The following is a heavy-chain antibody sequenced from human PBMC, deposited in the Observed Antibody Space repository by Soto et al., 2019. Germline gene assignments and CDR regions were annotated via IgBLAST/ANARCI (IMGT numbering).Heavy chain of an antibody. V-gene: IGHV3-53*04. CDR3: ARWAAYGSRSYYQPPYSDY. CDR2: IYSGGST. Sequence: EVQLVESGGGLVQPGGSLRLSCAASGFTVSSNYMSWVRQAPGKGLEWVSVIYSGGSTYYADSVKGRFTISRHNSKNTLYLQMNSLRGEDTAVYYCARWAAYGSRSYYQPPYSDYWGQGTLVSVSS. D-gene: IGHD3-10*01. CDR1: GFTVSSNY. J-gene: IGHJ4*02.